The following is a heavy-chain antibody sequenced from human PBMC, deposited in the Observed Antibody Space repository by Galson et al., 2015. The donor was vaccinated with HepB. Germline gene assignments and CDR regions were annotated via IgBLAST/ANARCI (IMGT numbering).Heavy chain of an antibody. Sequence: SLRLSCAASGFTFSDYAFDWVRQAPGKGLEWVGLISYDGSNKYYADSVKGRFTISRDNSKNTVYLQMNSLRAEDTAVYYCARGGGGDSDILLWFGFTENWFDPWGQGTLVTVSS. CDR1: GFTFSDYA. V-gene: IGHV3-30-3*01. CDR2: ISYDGSNK. CDR3: ARGGGGDSDILLWFGFTENWFDP. J-gene: IGHJ5*02. D-gene: IGHD3-10*01.